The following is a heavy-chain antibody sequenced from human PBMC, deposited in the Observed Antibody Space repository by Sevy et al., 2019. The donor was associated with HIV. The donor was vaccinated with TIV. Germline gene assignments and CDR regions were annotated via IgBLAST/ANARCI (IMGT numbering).Heavy chain of an antibody. V-gene: IGHV3-74*01. Sequence: GGSLRLSCAASGFTFSNYWMHWVRQAPGKGLVWVSRINSAGTNTYYADSVKGRFTISRDNAKNTLYLQMNNLRAEDSAVYYCARDHPKPVGDLFGYWVQGTMVTVSS. CDR2: INSAGTNT. D-gene: IGHD1-26*01. J-gene: IGHJ4*02. CDR3: ARDHPKPVGDLFGY. CDR1: GFTFSNYW.